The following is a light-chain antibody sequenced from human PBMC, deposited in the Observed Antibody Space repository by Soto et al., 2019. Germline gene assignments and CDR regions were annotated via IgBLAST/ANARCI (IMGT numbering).Light chain of an antibody. CDR3: ASYRSANTLVV. CDR1: SRDIGNYNY. Sequence: QSALTQPASVSGSPGQSITISCTGTSRDIGNYNYVSWYQHHPGKAPKLMIYEVTSRPSGVSDRFSGSKSGMTASLTISGLQPEEEADYLCASYRSANTLVVFGTGTKVTVL. J-gene: IGLJ1*01. CDR2: EVT. V-gene: IGLV2-14*01.